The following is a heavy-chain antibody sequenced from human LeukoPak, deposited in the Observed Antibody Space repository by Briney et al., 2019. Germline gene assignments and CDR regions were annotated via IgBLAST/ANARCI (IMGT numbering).Heavy chain of an antibody. J-gene: IGHJ4*02. CDR3: ARDMDTGPDLFDY. D-gene: IGHD5-18*01. CDR1: GYTFTDYY. Sequence: ASVKVSCKSSGYTFTDYYVHWVRQVPGQGFEWMGWINPNSGDTDYALKFQGRVTMTRDTSISTAYMELSSLRSDDTAVYYCARDMDTGPDLFDYWGQGTLVTVSS. CDR2: INPNSGDT. V-gene: IGHV1-2*02.